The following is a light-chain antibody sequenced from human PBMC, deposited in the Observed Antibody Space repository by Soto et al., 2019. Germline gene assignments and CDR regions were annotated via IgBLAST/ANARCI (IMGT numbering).Light chain of an antibody. Sequence: QSVLTQPASVSGSPGQSITISCTGSSSDVGSYNLVSWYQQHPGKAPKLMIYEGSKRPSGVSNRFSGSKSGNTASLTISGLQAEDVADYYCCSYAGSVVFGGGTKVTVL. J-gene: IGLJ2*01. CDR2: EGS. CDR1: SSDVGSYNL. CDR3: CSYAGSVV. V-gene: IGLV2-23*01.